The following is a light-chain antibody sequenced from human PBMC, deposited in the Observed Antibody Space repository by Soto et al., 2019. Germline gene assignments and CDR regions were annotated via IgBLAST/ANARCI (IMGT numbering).Light chain of an antibody. J-gene: IGKJ2*01. V-gene: IGKV1-9*01. CDR1: QASSSY. Sequence: DIQLTQSPSFLSASVGDRVTITCPASQASSSYLAWYQQKPGKAPKLLSYAATTLQSGVPSRFRGSGSGTEFTLTISSLQPEDFATYYCQQLNSYPYTCGQGTNLDIK. CDR3: QQLNSYPYT. CDR2: AAT.